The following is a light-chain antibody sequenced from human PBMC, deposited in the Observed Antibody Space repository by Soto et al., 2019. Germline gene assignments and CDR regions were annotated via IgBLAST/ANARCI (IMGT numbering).Light chain of an antibody. CDR2: AAS. J-gene: IGKJ2*01. CDR3: QQYGTSPYT. Sequence: EIVLTQSPGTLSLSPGERATLSCRASQSVSSSLLAWYQQKPGQPPRLLIYAASSRATGSPDRFSGSGSETDFTLTISRLEPEDFAVYSCQQYGTSPYTFCQGTKLEIK. V-gene: IGKV3-20*01. CDR1: QSVSSSL.